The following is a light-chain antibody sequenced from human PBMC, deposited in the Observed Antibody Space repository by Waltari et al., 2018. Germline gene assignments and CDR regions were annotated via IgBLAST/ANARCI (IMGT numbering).Light chain of an antibody. CDR2: GAA. CDR3: QQTYSTPLT. CDR1: RDITNF. J-gene: IGKJ4*01. V-gene: IGKV1-39*01. Sequence: DIQMTQSPSSLSASVGDRVTITCRASRDITNFLSWYQQKPGKAPKVLIYGAASLPSGVPARFSGSGSGTDFTLTISSLQPEDFATYYCQQTYSTPLTFGKGTRVEIK.